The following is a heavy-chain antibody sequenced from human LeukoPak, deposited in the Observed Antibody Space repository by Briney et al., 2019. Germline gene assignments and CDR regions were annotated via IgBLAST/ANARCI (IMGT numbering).Heavy chain of an antibody. CDR2: IYHSGST. J-gene: IGHJ1*01. D-gene: IGHD3-22*01. CDR3: ARVVQSTDSSGFYLPEYFQH. Sequence: SETLSLTCTVSGYSISSGYHWGWIRPPPGKGREWIGSIYHSGSTYYNPSLKSRVTISVDTSKNQFSLKLRSVTAADTAVYYCARVVQSTDSSGFYLPEYFQHWGQGTLVTVSS. V-gene: IGHV4-38-2*02. CDR1: GYSISSGYH.